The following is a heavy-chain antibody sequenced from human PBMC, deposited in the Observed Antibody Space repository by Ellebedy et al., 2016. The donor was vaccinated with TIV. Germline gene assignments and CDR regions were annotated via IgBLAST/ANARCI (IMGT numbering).Heavy chain of an antibody. J-gene: IGHJ5*02. Sequence: AASVKVSCKASGYTFTGYYMHWARQAPGQGLEWMGWINPNSGGTNYAQKFQGWVTMTRDTSISTAYMELSRLRSDDTAVYYCARDPSPQQLVLGWFDPWGQGTLVTVSS. CDR3: ARDPSPQQLVLGWFDP. D-gene: IGHD6-13*01. CDR2: INPNSGGT. V-gene: IGHV1-2*04. CDR1: GYTFTGYY.